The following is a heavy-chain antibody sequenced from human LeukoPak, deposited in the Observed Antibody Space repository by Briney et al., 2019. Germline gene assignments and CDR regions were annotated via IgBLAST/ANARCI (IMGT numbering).Heavy chain of an antibody. CDR3: AKDTKPWLVPGFIDY. CDR1: GFTFSSYA. D-gene: IGHD6-19*01. CDR2: ISRSGGST. V-gene: IGHV3-23*01. J-gene: IGHJ4*02. Sequence: GASLRLSCAASGFTFSSYAMSWVRQAPGQGLEWISAISRSGGSTYYADYAKGRFTITRDKSNNTLYLELNSLRAEDTAVYYCAKDTKPWLVPGFIDYWGQGTLVTVSS.